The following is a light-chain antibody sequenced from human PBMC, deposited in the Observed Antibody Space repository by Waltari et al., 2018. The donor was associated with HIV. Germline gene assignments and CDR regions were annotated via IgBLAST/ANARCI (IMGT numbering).Light chain of an antibody. CDR3: NSYTGA. J-gene: IGLJ1*01. Sequence: QSALTQPASVSGSPGQSITISCTGDFGGYHHVSWYQQYPGKAPKRMIYEVNNRPSGVSNRFSGAKSGNTASLTISGLQTEDEADYYCNSYTGAFGTGTKVTVL. CDR2: EVN. CDR1: DFGGYHH. V-gene: IGLV2-14*01.